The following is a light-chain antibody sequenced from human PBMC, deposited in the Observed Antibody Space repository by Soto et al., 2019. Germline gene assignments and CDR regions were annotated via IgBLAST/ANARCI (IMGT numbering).Light chain of an antibody. CDR3: LQHDNVPT. J-gene: IGKJ2*01. CDR2: DAA. Sequence: DIQKTQSPSSLSASVGDRVTITCQASQDISNSLSWYQQKPGKAPKLLITDAATLEAGVPSRFSGSGSGTDFTFTISSLQPEDIATYFCLQHDNVPTFGLGTKLEVK. V-gene: IGKV1-33*01. CDR1: QDISNS.